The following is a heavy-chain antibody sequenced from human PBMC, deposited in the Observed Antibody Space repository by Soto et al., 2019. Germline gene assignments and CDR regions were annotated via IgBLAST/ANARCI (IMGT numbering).Heavy chain of an antibody. D-gene: IGHD3-22*01. J-gene: IGHJ4*02. CDR1: GVKFFIYV. CDR2: ISGSGGST. Sequence: GGFPGISCAASGVKFFIYVVGLVRPASRKGLEWVSAISGSGGSTYYADSVKGRFTISRDNSKNTLYLQMNSLRAEDTAVYYCAKDSDTYYYDSSGYYPDYWGQGTLVTVSS. V-gene: IGHV3-23*01. CDR3: AKDSDTYYYDSSGYYPDY.